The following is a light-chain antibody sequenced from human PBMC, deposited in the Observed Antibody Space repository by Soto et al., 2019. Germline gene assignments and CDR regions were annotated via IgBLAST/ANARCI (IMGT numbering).Light chain of an antibody. J-gene: IGLJ2*01. CDR1: SSNIGSNT. Sequence: QSVLTQPPSASGTPGQRVTMSCSGRSSNIGSNTVNWYQQLPGTAPKLLMYSNNQRPSGVPDRFSGSKSGTSASLAISGLQSEDEADYYGAAWDDSLNGVVFGGGTKLTVL. V-gene: IGLV1-44*01. CDR2: SNN. CDR3: AAWDDSLNGVV.